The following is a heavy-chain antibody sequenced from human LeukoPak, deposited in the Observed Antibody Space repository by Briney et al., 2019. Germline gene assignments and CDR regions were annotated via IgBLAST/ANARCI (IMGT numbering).Heavy chain of an antibody. Sequence: GGSLRLSCTASGFTSSNYWMSWVRQAPGQGLEWVSTISNSGDATFYADAVKGRFTISRDNSKNTLYLQMYSLRAEDTAIYYCAKAPPYTKYFDYWGQGTLLTVSS. CDR2: ISNSGDAT. V-gene: IGHV3-23*01. CDR3: AKAPPYTKYFDY. D-gene: IGHD1-1*01. CDR1: GFTSSNYW. J-gene: IGHJ4*02.